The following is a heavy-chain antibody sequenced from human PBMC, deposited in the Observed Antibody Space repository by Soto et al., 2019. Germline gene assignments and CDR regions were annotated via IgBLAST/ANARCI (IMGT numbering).Heavy chain of an antibody. D-gene: IGHD2-15*01. CDR3: ARGDCVGGTCYSLAGSFYYYMDV. J-gene: IGHJ6*03. V-gene: IGHV3-74*02. CDR2: INSDGSVS. CDR1: GFTFSNYW. Sequence: EVQLVESGGGLVQPGGSLRLSCAASGFTFSNYWMYWVRQAPGKGLEWVSRINSDGSVSSYADSVKGRLTISRDNVKNTLYPQMDSLIAEDTAVYYCARGDCVGGTCYSLAGSFYYYMDVWGKGTTVTVFS.